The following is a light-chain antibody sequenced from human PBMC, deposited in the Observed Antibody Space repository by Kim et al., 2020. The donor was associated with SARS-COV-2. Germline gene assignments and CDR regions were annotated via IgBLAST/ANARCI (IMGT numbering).Light chain of an antibody. J-gene: IGKJ1*01. CDR2: GAS. CDR1: RRVSSSY. V-gene: IGKV3-20*01. CDR3: QQYGGSPWT. Sequence: LPRGKTTPPCQTGRRVSSSYLAWYQQRPGQAPRLLIYGASSRATGIPDRFSGSGSGTDFTLTINRLEPEDVAVYYCQQYGGSPWTFGQGTKVEIK.